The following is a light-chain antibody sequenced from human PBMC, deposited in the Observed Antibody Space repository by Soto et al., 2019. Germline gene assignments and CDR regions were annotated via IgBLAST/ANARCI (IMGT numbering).Light chain of an antibody. V-gene: IGKV1-5*03. CDR3: HHYNSYSEA. Sequence: DIQMTQSPSTLSGSVGDRVTITCRASQTISSWLAWYQQKPGKAPKLLIYKASTLKSGLPSRFSGSGSGTEFPLTISSLQPDDFATYYCHHYNSYSEAFGQGTKVDIK. J-gene: IGKJ1*01. CDR2: KAS. CDR1: QTISSW.